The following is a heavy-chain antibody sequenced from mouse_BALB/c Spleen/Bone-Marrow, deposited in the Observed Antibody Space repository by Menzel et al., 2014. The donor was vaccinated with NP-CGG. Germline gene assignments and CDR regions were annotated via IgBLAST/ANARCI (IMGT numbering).Heavy chain of an antibody. CDR3: ANYYYGSSLFAY. CDR1: GFNTKDTY. CDR2: IDPANGNT. Sequence: LVESGAELVKPGASVKLSCTASGFNTKDTYMHWVKQRPEQGLEWIGRIDPANGNTKYDPKFQGKATITADTSSNTAYLQLSSLTSEDTAVYYCANYYYGSSLFAYWGQGTLVTVSA. D-gene: IGHD1-1*01. V-gene: IGHV14-3*02. J-gene: IGHJ3*01.